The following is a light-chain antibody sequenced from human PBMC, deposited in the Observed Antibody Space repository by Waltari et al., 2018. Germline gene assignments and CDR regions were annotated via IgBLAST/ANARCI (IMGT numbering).Light chain of an antibody. Sequence: IVMTRPPLSPYVIPGHPDSTSCHATQSHPHSYVKTYLYWYLQKPGQPPHLLMSEVSHRFSGVPDRFSGSGSGTDFTLKISRVEAEDVGVYYCLQSIEVTGLTFGGGTRVEIK. V-gene: IGKV2D-29*01. CDR2: EVS. CDR1: QSHPHSYVKTY. J-gene: IGKJ4*01. CDR3: LQSIEVTGLT.